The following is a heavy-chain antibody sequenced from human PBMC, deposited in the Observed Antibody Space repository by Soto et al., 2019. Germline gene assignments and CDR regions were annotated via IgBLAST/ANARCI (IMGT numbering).Heavy chain of an antibody. D-gene: IGHD1-26*01. CDR1: GCSISSGGYS. CDR3: ASYYGGNSEYFQH. V-gene: IGHV4-30-2*02. Sequence: SATLSLTCAVSGCSISSGGYSWSWIRQPPGKGLEWIGYIYHSGSTYYNPSLKSRVTIPVDTSKNQFSLKLSSVTAADTAVYYCASYYGGNSEYFQHWGQGTLV. J-gene: IGHJ1*01. CDR2: IYHSGST.